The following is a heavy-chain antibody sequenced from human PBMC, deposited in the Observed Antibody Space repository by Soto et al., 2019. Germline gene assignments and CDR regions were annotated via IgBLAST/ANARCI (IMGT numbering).Heavy chain of an antibody. V-gene: IGHV4-59*01. J-gene: IGHJ5*02. Sequence: SETLSLTCTVSGGSISSYYWSWIRQPPGKGLEWIGYIYYSGSTNYNPSLKSRVTISVDTSKNQFSLKLSSVTAADTAVYYCARDSEVTTVTRWNWFDPWGQGTLVTVSS. CDR2: IYYSGST. CDR1: GGSISSYY. D-gene: IGHD4-17*01. CDR3: ARDSEVTTVTRWNWFDP.